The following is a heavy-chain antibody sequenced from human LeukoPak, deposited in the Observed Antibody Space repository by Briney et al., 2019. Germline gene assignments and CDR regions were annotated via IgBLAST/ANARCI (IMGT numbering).Heavy chain of an antibody. CDR2: IYTSGST. V-gene: IGHV4-4*07. D-gene: IGHD3-22*01. CDR3: ARDGDYYDSSGQLKALNWFDP. J-gene: IGHJ5*02. CDR1: GVSISSYY. Sequence: SETLSLTCTVSGVSISSYYWSWIRQPAGKGLEWLGRIYTSGSTNYNPSLKSRVTMSVDTSKNQFSLKLSSVTAADTAVYYCARDGDYYDSSGQLKALNWFDPWGQGTLVTVSS.